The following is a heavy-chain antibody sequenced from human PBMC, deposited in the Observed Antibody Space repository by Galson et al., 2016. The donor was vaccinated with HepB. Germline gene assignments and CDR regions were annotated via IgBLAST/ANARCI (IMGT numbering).Heavy chain of an antibody. CDR2: IGGTTTTI. CDR3: AREYAPAAGGGFDY. J-gene: IGHJ4*02. CDR1: GFNFSTNS. V-gene: IGHV3-48*04. D-gene: IGHD6-13*01. Sequence: SLRLSCAASGFNFSTNSMNCVRQAPGKGLEWVSYIGGTTTTIFYDDSVKGRFTITRDNAQDSLYLQMNDLRVEDSAMYYCAREYAPAAGGGFDYWGQGTGVTV.